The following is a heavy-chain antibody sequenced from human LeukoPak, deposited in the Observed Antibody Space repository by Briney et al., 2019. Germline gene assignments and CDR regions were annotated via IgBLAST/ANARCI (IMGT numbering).Heavy chain of an antibody. CDR2: ISYDGSNK. D-gene: IGHD3-9*01. CDR1: GFTFSSYG. CDR3: ARDGTGTTGYDY. J-gene: IGHJ4*02. V-gene: IGHV3-30*06. Sequence: GRSLRLSCAASGFTFSSYGMHWVRQTPGKGLEWVAVISYDGSNKYYADSVKGRFTISRDNSKNTLYLQMNSLRAEDTAVYYCARDGTGTTGYDYWGQGTLVTVSS.